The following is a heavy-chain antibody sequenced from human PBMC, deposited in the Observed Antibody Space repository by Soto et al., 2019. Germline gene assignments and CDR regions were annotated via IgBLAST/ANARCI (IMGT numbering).Heavy chain of an antibody. D-gene: IGHD6-13*01. V-gene: IGHV4-4*02. J-gene: IGHJ6*02. CDR1: GGSISSSNW. CDR2: IYHSGST. Sequence: SETLSLTCAVSGGSISSSNWWSWVRQPPGKGLERIGEIYHSGSTNYNPYLKSQDTISVDKSKNQFSLKLSSVTAADTAVYYCARDQGHSSSWYIDFYYYYGMDVWGQGTTVTVSS. CDR3: ARDQGHSSSWYIDFYYYYGMDV.